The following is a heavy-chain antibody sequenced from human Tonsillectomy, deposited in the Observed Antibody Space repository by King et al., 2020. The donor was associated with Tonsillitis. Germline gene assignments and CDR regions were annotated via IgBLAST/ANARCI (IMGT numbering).Heavy chain of an antibody. J-gene: IGHJ6*02. Sequence: VRQAPGQGLEWMGWISAYNGNTNYAQKLQGRVAMTTDTSTSTAYMELRSPRSDDTAVYYGAIDHGYCRSTSCYALSDYYYYGMHVWCQGPTVTFSS. CDR2: ISAYNGNT. CDR3: AIDHGYCRSTSCYALSDYYYYGMHV. D-gene: IGHD2-2*01. V-gene: IGHV1-18*01.